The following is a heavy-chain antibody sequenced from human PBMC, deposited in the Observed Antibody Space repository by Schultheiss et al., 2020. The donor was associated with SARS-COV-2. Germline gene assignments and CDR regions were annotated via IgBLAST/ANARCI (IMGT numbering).Heavy chain of an antibody. Sequence: TLSLTCTVSGGSISSYYWSWIRQPPGKGLEWIARIDWDDDKFYSTSLKTRLTISKDTSKNQVVLTMTNMDPVDTATYFCARIGGAGRYFDYWGQGTLVTVSS. CDR2: IDWDDDK. D-gene: IGHD6-19*01. CDR1: GGSISSYYW. CDR3: ARIGGAGRYFDY. V-gene: IGHV2-70*16. J-gene: IGHJ4*02.